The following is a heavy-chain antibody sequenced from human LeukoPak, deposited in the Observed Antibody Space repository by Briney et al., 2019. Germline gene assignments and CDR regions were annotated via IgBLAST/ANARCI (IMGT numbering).Heavy chain of an antibody. D-gene: IGHD6-19*01. Sequence: GASVKVSCKASGYTFTGYYMHWVRQAPGQGLEWMGWINPNSGGTNYAQKFQGWVTMTRDTSISTAYMELSRLRSDDTAVYYCARDRLTAVAGYEDYGMDVWGQGTTVTVSS. CDR3: ARDRLTAVAGYEDYGMDV. V-gene: IGHV1-2*04. CDR1: GYTFTGYY. CDR2: INPNSGGT. J-gene: IGHJ6*02.